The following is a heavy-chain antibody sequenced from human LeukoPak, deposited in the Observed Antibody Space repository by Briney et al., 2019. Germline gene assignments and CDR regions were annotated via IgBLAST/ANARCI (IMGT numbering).Heavy chain of an antibody. D-gene: IGHD6-13*01. Sequence: ASVNLSCKASGYTFTGYYMHWVRQAPGPGLEWMGWINPNSGGTNYAQKFQGRVTMTRAASFSTAYMELSRLRSDDTAVYYCARDPLGSSSWYVDYWGQGTLVTVSS. CDR2: INPNSGGT. CDR3: ARDPLGSSSWYVDY. CDR1: GYTFTGYY. V-gene: IGHV1-2*02. J-gene: IGHJ4*02.